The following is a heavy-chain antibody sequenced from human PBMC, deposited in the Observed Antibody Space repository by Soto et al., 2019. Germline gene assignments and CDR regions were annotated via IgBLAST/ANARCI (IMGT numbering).Heavy chain of an antibody. V-gene: IGHV3-23*01. J-gene: IGHJ4*02. CDR1: GFTFSSYA. Sequence: QPGGSLRLSCAASGFTFSSYAMNWVRQAPGKGLEWVSVIGGSGGTTYYADSVKGRFTISRDNSNYTLYLQMTSLRAEDTAVYYCAKDLRGLHTLVRGVVDSWGQGTLVTVSS. CDR3: AKDLRGLHTLVRGVVDS. CDR2: IGGSGGTT. D-gene: IGHD3-10*01.